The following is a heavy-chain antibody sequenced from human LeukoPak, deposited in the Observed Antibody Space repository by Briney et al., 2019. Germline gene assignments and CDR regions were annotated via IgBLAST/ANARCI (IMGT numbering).Heavy chain of an antibody. Sequence: SETLSLTCTVSGGFISSYYWSWIRQPPGKGLEWIGYIYYSGSTNYNPSLKSRVTISVDTSKNQLSLKLSSVTAADTAVYYCARSNWDTYYFDYWGQGTLVTVSS. J-gene: IGHJ4*02. CDR3: ARSNWDTYYFDY. CDR1: GGFISSYY. CDR2: IYYSGST. V-gene: IGHV4-59*08. D-gene: IGHD7-27*01.